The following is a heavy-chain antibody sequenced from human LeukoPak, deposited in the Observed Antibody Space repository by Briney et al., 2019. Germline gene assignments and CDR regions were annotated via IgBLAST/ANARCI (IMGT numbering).Heavy chain of an antibody. V-gene: IGHV4-39*07. CDR1: GDSISSSSYY. CDR2: IYHSGST. J-gene: IGHJ6*03. Sequence: KPSETLSLTCTVSGDSISSSSYYWGWIRQPPGKGLEWIGEIYHSGSTNYNPSLKSRVTISVDKSKNQFSLKLSSVTAADTAVYYCARTKAPNYYYYYMDVWGKGTTVTVSS. CDR3: ARTKAPNYYYYYMDV.